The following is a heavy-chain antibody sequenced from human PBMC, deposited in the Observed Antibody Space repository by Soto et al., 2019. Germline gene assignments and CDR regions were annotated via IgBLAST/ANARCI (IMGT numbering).Heavy chain of an antibody. CDR1: GFTFSSYA. V-gene: IGHV3-23*01. CDR3: ATGAAGWSGYCPY. Sequence: GGSLRLSCAASGFTFSSYAMSWVRQAPGKGLEWVSAISGSGGSTYYADSVKGRFTISRDNSKTTLYLQMNSLRAEDTAVYYCATGAAGWSGYCPYWGQGTLVTVSS. J-gene: IGHJ4*02. D-gene: IGHD3-3*01. CDR2: ISGSGGST.